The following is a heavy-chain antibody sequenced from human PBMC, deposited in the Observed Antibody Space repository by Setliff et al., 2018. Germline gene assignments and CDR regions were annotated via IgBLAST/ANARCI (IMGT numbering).Heavy chain of an antibody. CDR3: ARLSWNGLRYYGLDV. CDR2: IQKSGST. J-gene: IGHJ6*02. CDR1: GVSISSYY. V-gene: IGHV4-59*01. D-gene: IGHD3-3*01. Sequence: ETLSLTCNVSGVSISSYYWSWIRQPPGKGLESIGYIQKSGSTNYNPSLMSRVSISVDASKNQFSLKLRSVTAADTAVYYCARLSWNGLRYYGLDVWGQGTTVTVSS.